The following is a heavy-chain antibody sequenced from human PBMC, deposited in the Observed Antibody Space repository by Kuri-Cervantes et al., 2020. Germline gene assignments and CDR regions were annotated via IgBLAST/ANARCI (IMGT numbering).Heavy chain of an antibody. V-gene: IGHV3-9*01. D-gene: IGHD3-22*01. CDR2: IGWNSGNI. J-gene: IGHJ4*02. CDR1: GFQFDEFG. Sequence: SLKISCVGSGFQFDEFGMHWVRQAPGKGLEWISGIGWNSGNIGYADSVRGRFTTSRDNAKNSLYLQMNSLRAEDTAVYYCARIYYYDSTAGVGYWGQGTLVTVSS. CDR3: ARIYYYDSTAGVGY.